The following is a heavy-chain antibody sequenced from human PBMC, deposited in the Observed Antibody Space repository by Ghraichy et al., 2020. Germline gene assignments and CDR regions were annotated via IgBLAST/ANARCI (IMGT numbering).Heavy chain of an antibody. CDR1: GGSLSGYY. J-gene: IGHJ4*02. Sequence: ETLSLTCAVYGGSLSGYYWSWIRQSPGTGLEWIGEINQSGITNYNPSLKSRVTISVDTSKKQFSLKLTSVTAADTAVYFCAKKRVEVRRPDNWGQGTQVTGSS. CDR3: AKKRVEVRRPDN. CDR2: INQSGIT. V-gene: IGHV4-34*01. D-gene: IGHD1-7*01.